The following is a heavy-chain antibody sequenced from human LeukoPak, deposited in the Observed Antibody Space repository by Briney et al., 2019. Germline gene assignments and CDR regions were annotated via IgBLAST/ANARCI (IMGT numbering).Heavy chain of an antibody. CDR2: IYHSGTT. J-gene: IGHJ6*03. CDR1: GGSISSSNW. Sequence: PSETLSLTCAVSGGSISSSNWWSWVRQPPGKGLEWIGEIYHSGTTSYNPSLKSRVTISVDKSKNQFSLKLSSVTAADTAVYYCARDLLLSSTLYYYYYMDVWGKGTTVTISS. CDR3: ARDLLLSSTLYYYYYMDV. V-gene: IGHV4-4*02. D-gene: IGHD6-13*01.